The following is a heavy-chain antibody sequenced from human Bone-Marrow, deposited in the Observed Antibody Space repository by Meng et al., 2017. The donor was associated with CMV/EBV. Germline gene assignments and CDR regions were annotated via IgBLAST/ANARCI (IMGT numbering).Heavy chain of an antibody. D-gene: IGHD2-2*01. V-gene: IGHV3-48*04. CDR3: ARDRGREDIVVVPAAPIGY. Sequence: GESLKISCAASGFTFSSYWMHWVRQAPGKGLEWVSYISSSGSTIYYADSVKGRFTISRDNAKNSLYLQMNSLRAEDTAVYYCARDRGREDIVVVPAAPIGYWGQGTLVTVSS. J-gene: IGHJ4*02. CDR1: GFTFSSYW. CDR2: ISSSGSTI.